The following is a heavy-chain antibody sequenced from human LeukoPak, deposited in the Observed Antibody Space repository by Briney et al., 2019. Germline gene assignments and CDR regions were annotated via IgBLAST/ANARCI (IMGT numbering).Heavy chain of an antibody. V-gene: IGHV3-NL1*01. Sequence: GRSLRLSCAASGFTFSSYGMHWVRQAPGKGLEWVSVIYRGGTTYYAASVKGGFTISRDNSKNTLYLQMNSLRAEDTAVYYCARDSSGYHFDDWGQGTLVSVSS. CDR2: IYRGGTT. J-gene: IGHJ4*02. CDR1: GFTFSSYG. CDR3: ARDSSGYHFDD. D-gene: IGHD3-22*01.